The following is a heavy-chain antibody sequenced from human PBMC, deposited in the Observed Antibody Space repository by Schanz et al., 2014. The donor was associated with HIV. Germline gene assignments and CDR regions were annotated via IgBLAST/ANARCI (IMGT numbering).Heavy chain of an antibody. Sequence: VQLVESGGGVVQPGRSLRLSCAASGFTFRSYGMHWVRQAPGKGLEWVSSISSSSTYIYYADSVKGRFTISRDNAKKSLYLQMNSLRAEDTAVYYCAGDDSSGYLYAFDIWGQGTMVTVSS. CDR2: ISSSSTYI. D-gene: IGHD3-22*01. V-gene: IGHV3-21*01. CDR3: AGDDSSGYLYAFDI. J-gene: IGHJ3*02. CDR1: GFTFRSYG.